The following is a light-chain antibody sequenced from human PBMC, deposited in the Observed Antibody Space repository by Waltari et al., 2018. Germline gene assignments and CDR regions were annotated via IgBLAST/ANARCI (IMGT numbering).Light chain of an antibody. J-gene: IGLJ2*01. CDR2: YVS. V-gene: IGLV2-14*01. Sequence: QFALTPPASVSGAPGQAVTIPLPGTSNDGGGFNYVPLYQQQPGKHPKLMIYYVSNRPAGLSNRFSGSKSGNTASLTISGLQAEDEADYYCSSYTSSSHVVFGGGTKLTVL. CDR1: SNDGGGFNY. CDR3: SSYTSSSHVV.